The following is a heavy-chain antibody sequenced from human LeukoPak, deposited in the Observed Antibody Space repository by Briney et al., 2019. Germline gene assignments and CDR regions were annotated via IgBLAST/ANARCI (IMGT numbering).Heavy chain of an antibody. CDR2: ISSSSSYI. CDR3: ARAGAARPGYYYYYMDV. Sequence: PGGSLRLSCAASGFTFSSYSMNWVRQAPGKGLEWVSSISSSSSYIYYAASVKGRFTISRDNAKNSLYLQMNSLRAEDTAVYYCARAGAARPGYYYYYMDVWGKGTTVTVSS. V-gene: IGHV3-21*01. CDR1: GFTFSSYS. D-gene: IGHD6-6*01. J-gene: IGHJ6*03.